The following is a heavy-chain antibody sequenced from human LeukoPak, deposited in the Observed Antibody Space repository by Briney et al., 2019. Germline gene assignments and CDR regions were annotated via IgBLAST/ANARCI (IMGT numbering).Heavy chain of an antibody. CDR3: ARDRVGATFIFFDY. CDR1: GFTFGSYS. Sequence: GGSLRLSCAASGFTFGSYSMNWVRQAPGKGLEWVSYISSSSSTIYYADSVKGRFTISRDNAKNSLYLQMNSLRDEDTAVYYCARDRVGATFIFFDYWGQGTLVTVSS. V-gene: IGHV3-48*02. J-gene: IGHJ4*02. D-gene: IGHD1-26*01. CDR2: ISSSSSTI.